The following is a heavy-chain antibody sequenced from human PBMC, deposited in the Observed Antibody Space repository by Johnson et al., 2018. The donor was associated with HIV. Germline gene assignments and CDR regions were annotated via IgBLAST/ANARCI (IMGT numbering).Heavy chain of an antibody. Sequence: VQLVESRGVLVQPGGSLRLSCAASGFTVSSNEMSWVRQAPGKGLEWVSSISGGSTYYADSVKGRFTISRDNSKNTLYLQMNSLRAEDTAVYYCARGITMIVVVKGDAFDIWGQGTMVTVSS. CDR1: GFTVSSNE. V-gene: IGHV3-38-3*01. CDR2: ISGGST. J-gene: IGHJ3*02. D-gene: IGHD3-22*01. CDR3: ARGITMIVVVKGDAFDI.